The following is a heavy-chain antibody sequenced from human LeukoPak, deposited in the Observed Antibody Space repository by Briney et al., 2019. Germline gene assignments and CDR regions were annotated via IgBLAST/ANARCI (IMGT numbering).Heavy chain of an antibody. CDR1: GYTFTSYD. D-gene: IGHD6-13*01. Sequence: GASVKVSCKASGYTFTSYDINWVRQATGQGLEWMGWINAGNGNTKYSQEFQGRVTITRDTSASTAYMELSSLRSEDMAVYYCARGERRQLVGSSEKYFQHWGQGTLVTVSS. CDR2: INAGNGNT. J-gene: IGHJ1*01. CDR3: ARGERRQLVGSSEKYFQH. V-gene: IGHV1-3*03.